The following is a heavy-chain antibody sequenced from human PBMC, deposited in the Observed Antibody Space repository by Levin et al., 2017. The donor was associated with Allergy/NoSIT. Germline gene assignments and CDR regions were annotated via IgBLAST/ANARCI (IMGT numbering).Heavy chain of an antibody. V-gene: IGHV4-39*01. CDR1: GGSISSITYY. CDR3: ARLSGYYDSSGFFPLYYFDS. D-gene: IGHD3-22*01. J-gene: IGHJ4*02. Sequence: SETLSLTCTVSGGSISSITYYWAWIRQPPGKGLEWIGSIYYSGSIYYNPSLRSRVTISADTSKNQFSLKLSSVTAADTAIFYCARLSGYYDSSGFFPLYYFDSWGQGTLVTVSS. CDR2: IYYSGSI.